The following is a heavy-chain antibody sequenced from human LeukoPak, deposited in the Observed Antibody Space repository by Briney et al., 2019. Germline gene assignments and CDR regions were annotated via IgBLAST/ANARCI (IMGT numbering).Heavy chain of an antibody. Sequence: GGSLRLSCAASGFTVSTNYMSWVRQAPGKGLEWVSVIYSGGSTYYADSVKGRFTISRDNAKNSLYLQMNSLRAEDTAVYYCATQGTPLYDYVWGSYRDPTFDYWGQGTLVTVSS. CDR2: IYSGGST. D-gene: IGHD3-16*02. CDR3: ATQGTPLYDYVWGSYRDPTFDY. CDR1: GFTVSTNY. J-gene: IGHJ4*02. V-gene: IGHV3-66*01.